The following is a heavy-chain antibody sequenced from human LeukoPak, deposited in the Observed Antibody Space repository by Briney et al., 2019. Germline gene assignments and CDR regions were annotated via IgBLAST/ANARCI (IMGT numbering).Heavy chain of an antibody. CDR2: ISSSSSYI. D-gene: IGHD3-10*01. CDR1: GFTFSSYG. CDR3: ARERGDYFDY. Sequence: GGSLRLSCAASGFTFSSYGMNWVRQAPGKGLEWVSSISSSSSYIYYADSVKGRFTISRDNAKNSLYLQMNSLRAEDTAVYYCARERGDYFDYWGQGTLVTVSS. V-gene: IGHV3-21*01. J-gene: IGHJ4*02.